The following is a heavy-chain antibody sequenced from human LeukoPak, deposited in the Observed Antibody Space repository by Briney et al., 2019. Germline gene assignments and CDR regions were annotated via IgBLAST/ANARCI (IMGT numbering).Heavy chain of an antibody. CDR3: ASLGEIAGTAMAQSFDY. CDR1: GYTFTSYG. Sequence: ASVKVSCKASGYTFTSYGISWLRQAPGQGLEWMGWISAYNGNTNYAQKLQGRVTMTTDTSTSTAYMELRSLRSDDTAVYYCASLGEIAGTAMAQSFDYWGQGTLVTVSS. CDR2: ISAYNGNT. V-gene: IGHV1-18*01. D-gene: IGHD5-18*01. J-gene: IGHJ4*02.